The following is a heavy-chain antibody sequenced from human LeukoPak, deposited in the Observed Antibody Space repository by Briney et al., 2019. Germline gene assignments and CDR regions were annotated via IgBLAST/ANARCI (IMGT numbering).Heavy chain of an antibody. V-gene: IGHV3-48*04. CDR2: ISSGSGAM. CDR3: ARGSGSGSTFDY. CDR1: GFTFNTYS. Sequence: GGSLRLSCVASGFTFNTYSMNWVRQAPGKGLEWISYISSGSGAMYYADSVKGRFTISRDNAKNSLYLQMNSLRAEDTAVYYCARGSGSGSTFDYWGQGTLVTVSS. J-gene: IGHJ4*02. D-gene: IGHD3-10*01.